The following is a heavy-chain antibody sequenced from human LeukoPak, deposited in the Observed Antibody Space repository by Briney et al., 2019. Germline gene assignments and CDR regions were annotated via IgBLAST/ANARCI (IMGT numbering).Heavy chain of an antibody. J-gene: IGHJ6*02. Sequence: PGGSLRLSCAASGFTFSSYGMHWVRQAPGKGLEWVAVISYDGSNKYYADSVKGRFTISRDNSKNTLYLQMNSLRAEDTAVYYCARDHCSSTSCYYYYGMDVWGQGTTVTVSS. V-gene: IGHV3-30*03. CDR2: ISYDGSNK. CDR1: GFTFSSYG. D-gene: IGHD2-2*01. CDR3: ARDHCSSTSCYYYYGMDV.